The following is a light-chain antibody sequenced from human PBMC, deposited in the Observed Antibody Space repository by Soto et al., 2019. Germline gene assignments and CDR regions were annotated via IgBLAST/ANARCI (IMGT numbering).Light chain of an antibody. Sequence: DIVMTQSPDSLALSLGERATISCKSSQSVLSSSNSKNYLAWYQQKPGQPPNMLIYWSSFRESGVPDRFSGSGSGTDFTLTISSLQAEDVAVYYCQQYYSTPLTFGGGTKVEIK. J-gene: IGKJ4*01. V-gene: IGKV4-1*01. CDR2: WSS. CDR3: QQYYSTPLT. CDR1: QSVLSSSNSKNY.